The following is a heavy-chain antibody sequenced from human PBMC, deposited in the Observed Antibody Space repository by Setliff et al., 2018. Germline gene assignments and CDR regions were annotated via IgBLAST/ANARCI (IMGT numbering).Heavy chain of an antibody. CDR2: IIPILGIA. D-gene: IGHD3-22*01. V-gene: IGHV1-69*02. CDR1: GGTFSSYT. Sequence: SVKVSCKASGGTFSSYTISWVRQAPGQGLEWMGRIIPILGIADYAQKFQGRVTITADKSTSTAYVELSSLRSEDTAVYYCASGYYDSSGYLPFDYWGQGTLVTVSS. J-gene: IGHJ4*02. CDR3: ASGYYDSSGYLPFDY.